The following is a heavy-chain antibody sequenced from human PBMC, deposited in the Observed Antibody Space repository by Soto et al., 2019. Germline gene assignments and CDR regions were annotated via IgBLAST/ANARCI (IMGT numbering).Heavy chain of an antibody. CDR3: ATDVASTVDFQH. CDR1: GFTFSNYG. J-gene: IGHJ1*01. CDR2: ISYDGSNK. V-gene: IGHV3-30*03. Sequence: QVQLVESGGGVVQPGRSLRLSCAASGFTFSNYGMHWVRQAPGKGLEWVAVISYDGSNKYYADSVKGRFTISRDNSKITLYLQMNSLRAEDTAVYYCATDVASTVDFQHWGQGTLVTVSS.